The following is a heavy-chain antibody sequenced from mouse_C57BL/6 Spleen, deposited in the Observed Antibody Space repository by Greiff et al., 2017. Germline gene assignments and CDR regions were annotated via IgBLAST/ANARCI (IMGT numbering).Heavy chain of an antibody. V-gene: IGHV1-52*01. Sequence: QVQLKQPGAELVRPGSSVKLSCKASGYTFTSYWMHWVKQRPIQGLEWIGNIDPSDSETHYNQKFKDKATLTVDKSSSTAYMQLSSLTSEDSAVYYCARFSGPYFDYWGQGTTLTVSS. CDR3: ARFSGPYFDY. CDR2: IDPSDSET. CDR1: GYTFTSYW. D-gene: IGHD3-2*02. J-gene: IGHJ2*01.